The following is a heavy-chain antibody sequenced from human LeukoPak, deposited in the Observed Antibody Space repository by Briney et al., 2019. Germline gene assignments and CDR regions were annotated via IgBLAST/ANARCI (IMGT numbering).Heavy chain of an antibody. CDR3: ASHMYYYGSGSYYSTNWFDP. Sequence: SETLSLTCTVSGDSISTSNSYWGWIRQPPGKGLEWIGSIYYSGSTYYNPSLKSRVTISVDTSKNKFSLKLSSVTAADTAVYYCASHMYYYGSGSYYSTNWFDPWGQGTLVTVSS. D-gene: IGHD3-10*01. J-gene: IGHJ5*02. CDR2: IYYSGST. CDR1: GDSISTSNSY. V-gene: IGHV4-39*01.